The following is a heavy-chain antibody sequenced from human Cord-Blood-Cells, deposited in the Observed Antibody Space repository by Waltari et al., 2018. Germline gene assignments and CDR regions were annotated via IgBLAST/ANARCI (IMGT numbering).Heavy chain of an antibody. CDR3: ASLYGGNSFDY. CDR2: IIPILGIA. J-gene: IGHJ4*02. V-gene: IGHV1-69*02. Sequence: QVQLVQSGAEVKKPGSSVKVSCKASGGPFSSYTISWVRQAPGQGLEWMGRIIPILGIANYAQKFQGRVTITADKSTSTAYMELSSLRSEDTAVYYCASLYGGNSFDYWGQGTLVTVSS. CDR1: GGPFSSYT. D-gene: IGHD4-17*01.